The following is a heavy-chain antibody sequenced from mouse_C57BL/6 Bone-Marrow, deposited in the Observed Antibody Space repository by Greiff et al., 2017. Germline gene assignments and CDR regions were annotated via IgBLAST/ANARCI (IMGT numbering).Heavy chain of an antibody. Sequence: EVMLVESGGGLVQPGGSLKLSCAASGFTFSDYYMYWVRQTPEKRLEWVAYISNGGGSTYYPDTVKGRFTISRDNAKNTLYLQMSRLKSEDTAMYYCARQGDDGLDYWGQGTTLTVSS. V-gene: IGHV5-12*01. CDR2: ISNGGGST. CDR3: ARQGDDGLDY. J-gene: IGHJ2*01. D-gene: IGHD2-3*01. CDR1: GFTFSDYY.